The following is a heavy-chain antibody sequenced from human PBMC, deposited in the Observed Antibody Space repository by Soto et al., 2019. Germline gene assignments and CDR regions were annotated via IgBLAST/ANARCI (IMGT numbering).Heavy chain of an antibody. CDR1: GYTFTSYA. V-gene: IGHV1-3*01. CDR3: ARDPPAAGILDY. J-gene: IGHJ4*02. Sequence: ASVKVSCKASGYTFTSYAMHWVRQAPGQRLEWMGWINAGNGNTKYSQKFQGRVTITRDTSASTAYMELSSLRSEDTAVYYCARDPPAAGILDYWGQGTLVTVSS. CDR2: INAGNGNT. D-gene: IGHD6-13*01.